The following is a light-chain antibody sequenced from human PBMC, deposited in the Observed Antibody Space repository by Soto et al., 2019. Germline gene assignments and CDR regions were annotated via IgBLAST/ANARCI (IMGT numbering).Light chain of an antibody. V-gene: IGLV1-47*01. Sequence: QSFLTQPPSASGTPGQGVSISCSGGSSNIGTNYVYWYQHLAGAAPKLLIYRNNQRPSGVPERFSASRSGTSASLAISGLRSEDESHYYCAAWDDSLSAYVFGTGTKVTVL. J-gene: IGLJ1*01. CDR2: RNN. CDR1: SSNIGTNY. CDR3: AAWDDSLSAYV.